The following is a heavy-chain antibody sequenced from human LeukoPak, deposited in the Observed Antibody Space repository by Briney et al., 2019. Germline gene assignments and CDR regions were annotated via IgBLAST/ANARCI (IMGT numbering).Heavy chain of an antibody. CDR3: AKDGAQYSSGPECDP. D-gene: IGHD6-19*01. CDR2: ISHDGMNA. V-gene: IGHV3-23*01. J-gene: IGHJ5*02. CDR1: GLHFSGTA. Sequence: GGSLRLSCVASGLHFSGTAMSWVRQAPGRGLEWVSAISHDGMNAYYADSVKGRFTISRDNSKKTVSLEMSSLTAADTGVYYCAKDGAQYSSGPECDPRGQGALVTVS.